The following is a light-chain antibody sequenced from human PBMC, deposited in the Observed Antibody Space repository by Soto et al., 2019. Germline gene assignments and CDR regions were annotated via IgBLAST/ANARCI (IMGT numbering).Light chain of an antibody. V-gene: IGKV3-20*01. J-gene: IGKJ5*01. CDR1: QSVSSNY. Sequence: EIVLTQYPGNLSLSPGERYTLSCMASQSVSSNYLAWYQQKPGQAPRLLIYGASSRATGIPDRFSGSGSGTDFNLTISRLEPEDFAVYYCQQYGSSITFGKGNDWIL. CDR2: GAS. CDR3: QQYGSSIT.